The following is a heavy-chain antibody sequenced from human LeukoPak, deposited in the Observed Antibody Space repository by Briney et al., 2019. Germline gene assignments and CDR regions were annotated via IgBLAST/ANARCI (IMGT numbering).Heavy chain of an antibody. CDR1: GFTFSSYG. Sequence: PGGSLRLSCAASGFTFSSYGMHWVRQAPGKGLEWVGRIKSKTDGGTADYAAPVKGRFTISRDDSKNTLYLQMNSLKTEDTAVYYCTTPGIDYSYCWGQGTLVTVSS. D-gene: IGHD3-10*01. J-gene: IGHJ4*02. V-gene: IGHV3-15*07. CDR2: IKSKTDGGTA. CDR3: TTPGIDYSYC.